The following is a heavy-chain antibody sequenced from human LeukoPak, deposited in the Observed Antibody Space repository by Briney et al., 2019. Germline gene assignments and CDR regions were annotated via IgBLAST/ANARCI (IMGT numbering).Heavy chain of an antibody. V-gene: IGHV4-31*03. CDR3: ARGSYCSSTSCYRPGYNWFDP. Sequence: SQTLSLTCTVYGGSISIGGYYWSWIRQHPGKGLEWIGYIYYSGSTYYNPSLKSRVTISVDTSKNQFSLKLSSVTAADTAVYYCARGSYCSSTSCYRPGYNWFDPWGQGTLVTVSS. D-gene: IGHD2-2*01. CDR1: GGSISIGGYY. J-gene: IGHJ5*02. CDR2: IYYSGST.